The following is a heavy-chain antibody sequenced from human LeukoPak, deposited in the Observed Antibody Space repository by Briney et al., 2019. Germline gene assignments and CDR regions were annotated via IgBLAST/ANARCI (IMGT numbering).Heavy chain of an antibody. J-gene: IGHJ6*03. CDR3: ARGMARVNYYYMDV. D-gene: IGHD4-23*01. Sequence: WGSLRLSCTVSGFTVSSNSMSWVRQGPGKGLEWVSFIYSDNTHYSDSVKGRFTISRDNSKNTLYLQMNSLRAEDTAVYYCARGMARVNYYYMDVWGKGTTVTISS. CDR1: GFTVSSNS. V-gene: IGHV3-53*01. CDR2: IYSDNT.